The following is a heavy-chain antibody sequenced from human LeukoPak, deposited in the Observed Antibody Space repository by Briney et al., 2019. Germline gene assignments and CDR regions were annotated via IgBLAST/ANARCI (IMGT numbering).Heavy chain of an antibody. CDR1: GYTFTSYY. Sequence: ASVKVSCKASGYTFTSYYIHWVRQAPGQGLEWMGIINPSGGSTSYAQKFQGRVTMTRDMSTSMVYMELSSLRSEDTAVYYCARDKGPGDSGSYLPYYYYYIDVWGKGTTVTVSS. CDR3: ARDKGPGDSGSYLPYYYYYIDV. D-gene: IGHD3-10*01. J-gene: IGHJ6*03. CDR2: INPSGGST. V-gene: IGHV1-46*01.